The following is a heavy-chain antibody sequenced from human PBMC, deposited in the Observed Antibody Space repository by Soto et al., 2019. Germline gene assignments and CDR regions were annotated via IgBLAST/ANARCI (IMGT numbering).Heavy chain of an antibody. CDR3: AKDQIRGSSGYPVSFDY. V-gene: IGHV3-23*01. D-gene: IGHD3-22*01. J-gene: IGHJ4*02. Sequence: EVQLLESGGGLVQPGGSLRLSCAASGFTFSSYAMSWVRQAPGKELEWVSAISGSGGSTYYADSVKGRFTISRENSKNTLYLQMNSLRAEDTAVYYCAKDQIRGSSGYPVSFDYWGQGTLVTVSS. CDR1: GFTFSSYA. CDR2: ISGSGGST.